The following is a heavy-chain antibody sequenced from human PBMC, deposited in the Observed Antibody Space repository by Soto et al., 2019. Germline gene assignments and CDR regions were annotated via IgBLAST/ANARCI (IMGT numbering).Heavy chain of an antibody. CDR3: AKASLNYYGSGTSGMDV. J-gene: IGHJ6*02. CDR1: GFTFSSYG. CDR2: ISYDGSNK. D-gene: IGHD3-10*01. Sequence: QVQLVESGGGVVQPGRSLRLSCAASGFTFSSYGMHWVRQAPGKGLEWVAVISYDGSNKYYADSVKGRFTISRDNSKNTLYLQMNSLSAEDTAVYYCAKASLNYYGSGTSGMDVWGQGTTVTVSS. V-gene: IGHV3-30*18.